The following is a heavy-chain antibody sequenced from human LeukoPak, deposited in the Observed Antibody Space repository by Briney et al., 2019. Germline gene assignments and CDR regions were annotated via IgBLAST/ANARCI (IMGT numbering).Heavy chain of an antibody. D-gene: IGHD3-22*01. J-gene: IGHJ4*02. CDR1: GGSFSGYY. Sequence: SETLSLTCAVYGGSFSGYYWSWIRQPPGKGLEWIGEINHSGSTNYNPSLKSRVTTSVDTSKNQFSLKLSSVTAADTAVYYCARMWVYYDSSGYPQGYFDYWGQGTLVTVSS. CDR3: ARMWVYYDSSGYPQGYFDY. CDR2: INHSGST. V-gene: IGHV4-34*01.